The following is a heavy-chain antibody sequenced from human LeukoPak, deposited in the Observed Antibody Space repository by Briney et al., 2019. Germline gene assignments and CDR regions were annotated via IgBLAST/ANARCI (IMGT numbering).Heavy chain of an antibody. CDR2: IYSGGST. Sequence: GGSLRLSCAASGFTVSSNYMSWVRQAPGKGLEWVSVIYSGGSTYYADSVKGRFTISRDNSKNTLYLQMNSLRAEDTAVYYCARDNWASSSNSGYYGMDVWGQGTTVTVSS. CDR1: GFTVSSNY. J-gene: IGHJ6*02. CDR3: ARDNWASSSNSGYYGMDV. V-gene: IGHV3-53*01. D-gene: IGHD6-13*01.